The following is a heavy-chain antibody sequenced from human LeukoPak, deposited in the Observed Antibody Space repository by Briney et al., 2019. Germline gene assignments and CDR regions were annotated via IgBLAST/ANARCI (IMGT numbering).Heavy chain of an antibody. CDR1: GYTFTGYY. V-gene: IGHV1-2*02. CDR3: ARAVYNWNYYYYYYMDV. CDR2: INPNSGGT. D-gene: IGHD1-20*01. J-gene: IGHJ6*03. Sequence: ASVKVSCKASGYTFTGYYMHWVRQAPGQGLEWMGWINPNSGGTNYAQKFQGRVTMTRDTSISTAYMELSSLRSEDTAVYYCARAVYNWNYYYYYYMDVWGKGTTVTVSS.